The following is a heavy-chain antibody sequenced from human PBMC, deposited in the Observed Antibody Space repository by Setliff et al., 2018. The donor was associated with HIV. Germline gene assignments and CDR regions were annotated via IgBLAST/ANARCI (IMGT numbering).Heavy chain of an antibody. J-gene: IGHJ4*02. CDR1: GDSIGSNTFY. Sequence: SETLSLTCSVYGDSIGSNTFYWGWLRQPPGKEPEWIGSINHSGNAYYYPSLKSRVTMSVDTSKNQFSLRLSSVTATDTAVYYCARQSDSSGYFPSWYFDYWAQGTLVTVSS. CDR2: INHSGNA. V-gene: IGHV4-39*01. CDR3: ARQSDSSGYFPSWYFDY. D-gene: IGHD3-22*01.